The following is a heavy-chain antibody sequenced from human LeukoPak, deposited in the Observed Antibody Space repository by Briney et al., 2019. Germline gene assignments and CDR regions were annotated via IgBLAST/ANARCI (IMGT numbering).Heavy chain of an antibody. CDR2: IYYSGST. Sequence: PSETLSLTCTVSGGSISSSSYHWGWIRQPPGKGLEWIGSIYYSGSTYYNPSLKSRVTISVDTSKNQFSLKLSSVTAADTAVYYCASLYCSGGSCYLSGFDYWGQGTLVTVSS. D-gene: IGHD2-15*01. V-gene: IGHV4-39*01. CDR3: ASLYCSGGSCYLSGFDY. CDR1: GGSISSSSYH. J-gene: IGHJ4*02.